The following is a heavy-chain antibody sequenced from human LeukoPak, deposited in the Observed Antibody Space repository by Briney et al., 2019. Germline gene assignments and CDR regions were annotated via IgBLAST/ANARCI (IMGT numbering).Heavy chain of an antibody. CDR3: ASHHLSVVVPAATNWFDP. V-gene: IGHV4-34*01. D-gene: IGHD2-2*01. J-gene: IGHJ5*02. CDR1: GGSFSGYY. CDR2: INHSGST. Sequence: SETLSLTCAVYGGSFSGYYWSWIRQPPGKGLEWIGEINHSGSTNYNPSLKSRVTISVDTSKNQFSLKLSSVTAADTAEYYCASHHLSVVVPAATNWFDPWGQGTLVTVSS.